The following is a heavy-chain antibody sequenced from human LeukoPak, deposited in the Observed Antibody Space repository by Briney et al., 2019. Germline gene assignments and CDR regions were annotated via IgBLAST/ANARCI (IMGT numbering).Heavy chain of an antibody. D-gene: IGHD1-26*01. CDR2: INPNSGGT. CDR1: GYTFTCYY. V-gene: IGHV1-2*02. Sequence: ASVKVSCKASGYTFTCYYMHWVRQAPGQGLEGMGWINPNSGGTNYAQKFQGRVTMTRDTSISTAYMELSRLRSDDTAVYYCARGRLVGATNSHWFDPWGQGTLVTVSS. CDR3: ARGRLVGATNSHWFDP. J-gene: IGHJ5*02.